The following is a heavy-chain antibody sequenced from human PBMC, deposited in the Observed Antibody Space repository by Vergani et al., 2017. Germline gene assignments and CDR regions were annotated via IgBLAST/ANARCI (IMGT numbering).Heavy chain of an antibody. Sequence: QLQLQESGPGLVKPSETLSLTCAVSGYSISSGYYWGWIRQPPGKGLEWIGSIYHSGSTYYNPSLKSRVTISVDTSKNQFSLKLSSVTAADTAVYYCARRTLDGPDYWGQGTLVTVSS. CDR1: GYSISSGYY. CDR2: IYHSGST. J-gene: IGHJ4*02. CDR3: ARRTLDGPDY. V-gene: IGHV4-38-2*01. D-gene: IGHD5-24*01.